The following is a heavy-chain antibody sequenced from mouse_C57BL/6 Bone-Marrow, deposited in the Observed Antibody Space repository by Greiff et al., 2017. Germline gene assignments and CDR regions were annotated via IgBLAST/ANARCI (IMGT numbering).Heavy chain of an antibody. D-gene: IGHD2-10*01. Sequence: VKLMESGPGLVQPSQSLSITCTVSGFSLTSYGVHWVRQSPGKGLEWLGVIWRGGSTDYNAAFMSRLSITKDNSKSQVFFKMNSLQADDTAIYYCAKTFYGNYWYFDVWGIGTTVTVSS. CDR3: AKTFYGNYWYFDV. J-gene: IGHJ1*03. CDR1: GFSLTSYG. V-gene: IGHV2-5*01. CDR2: IWRGGST.